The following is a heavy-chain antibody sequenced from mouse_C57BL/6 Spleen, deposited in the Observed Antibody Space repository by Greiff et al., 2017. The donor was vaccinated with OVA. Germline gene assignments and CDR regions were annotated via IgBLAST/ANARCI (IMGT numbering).Heavy chain of an antibody. J-gene: IGHJ3*01. CDR1: GYTFTSYW. Sequence: QVQLKQPGAELVKPGASVKMSCKASGYTFTSYWITWVKQRPGQGLEWIGDIYPGSGSTNYNEKFKSKATLTVDKSSSTAYMQLSSLTSEDSAVYYCATDSSGYSFAYWGQGTLVTVSA. D-gene: IGHD3-2*02. CDR2: IYPGSGST. CDR3: ATDSSGYSFAY. V-gene: IGHV1-55*01.